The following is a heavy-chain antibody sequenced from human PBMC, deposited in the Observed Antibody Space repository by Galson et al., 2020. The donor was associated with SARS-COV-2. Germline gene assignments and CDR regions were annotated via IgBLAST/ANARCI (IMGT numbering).Heavy chain of an antibody. Sequence: ASVQVSCKVSGYTLTELSMHWVRQAPGKGLEWMGGFDPEDGETIYAQKFQGRVTMTEDTSTDTAYMELSSLRSEDTAVYYCATDGGHENYYDSSGYRYYFDYWGQGTLVTVSS. J-gene: IGHJ4*02. CDR1: GYTLTELS. D-gene: IGHD3-22*01. CDR2: FDPEDGET. CDR3: ATDGGHENYYDSSGYRYYFDY. V-gene: IGHV1-24*01.